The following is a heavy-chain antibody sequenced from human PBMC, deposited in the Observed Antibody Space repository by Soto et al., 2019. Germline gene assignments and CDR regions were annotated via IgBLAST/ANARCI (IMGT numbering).Heavy chain of an antibody. CDR3: AAGLYIVGRCGSFDI. J-gene: IGHJ3*02. CDR1: GFTFTNSA. D-gene: IGHD2-15*01. Sequence: QMQVVQSGPEVKTPGTSVKVSCKASGFTFTNSAVQWVRQARGQRLEWMGWIVVGAGNTHYSQELQERLTITRDMSTNTADMELSSLRSEDTAVYYCAAGLYIVGRCGSFDIWGQGTMVTVSS. V-gene: IGHV1-58*01. CDR2: IVVGAGNT.